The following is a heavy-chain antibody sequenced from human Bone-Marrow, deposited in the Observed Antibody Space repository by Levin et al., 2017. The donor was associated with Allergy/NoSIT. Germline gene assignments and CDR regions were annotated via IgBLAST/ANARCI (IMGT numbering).Heavy chain of an antibody. D-gene: IGHD5-12*01. CDR3: ARVYLTKRGYSGYDKGDAFDI. CDR1: GYTFTGYY. V-gene: IGHV1-2*04. J-gene: IGHJ3*02. CDR2: INPNSGGT. Sequence: GESLKISCKASGYTFTGYYMHWVRQAPGQGLEWMGWINPNSGGTNYAQKFQGWVTMTRDTSISTAYMELSRLRSDDTAVYYCARVYLTKRGYSGYDKGDAFDIWGQGTMVTVSS.